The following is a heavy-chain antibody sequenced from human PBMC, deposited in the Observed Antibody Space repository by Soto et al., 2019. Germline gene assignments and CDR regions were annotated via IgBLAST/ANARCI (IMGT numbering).Heavy chain of an antibody. CDR1: GGSISSGGYY. Sequence: QVQLQESGPGLVKPSQTLSLTCTVSGGSISSGGYYCSRIRQHPGKGLEWIGNIYYSGSTYYNPSLKSRVTISVDTSKNQFSLKLSSVTAADTAVYYCARVGSYHSTAFDIWCQWTMVTVSS. V-gene: IGHV4-31*03. D-gene: IGHD3-10*01. CDR2: IYYSGST. J-gene: IGHJ3*02. CDR3: ARVGSYHSTAFDI.